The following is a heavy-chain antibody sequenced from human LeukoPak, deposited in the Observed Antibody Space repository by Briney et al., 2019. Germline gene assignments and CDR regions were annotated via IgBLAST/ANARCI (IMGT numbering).Heavy chain of an antibody. CDR3: ARSRPYSSSWGYFYYGMDV. CDR2: NYYSADT. V-gene: IGHV4-59*01. J-gene: IGHJ6*02. Sequence: NPSETLSLTCTVSGGSISSYSWSWIRQPAGKGLEWIGYNYYSADTNYNPSLKSRITISVDTSKNQFSLNLTSVTAADTAVYYCARSRPYSSSWGYFYYGMDVWGQGTTVTVSS. CDR1: GGSISSYS. D-gene: IGHD6-13*01.